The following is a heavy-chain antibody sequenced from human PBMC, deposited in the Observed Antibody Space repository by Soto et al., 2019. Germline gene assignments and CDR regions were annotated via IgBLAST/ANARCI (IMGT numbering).Heavy chain of an antibody. Sequence: SETLSLTCTVSGGSISSYYWSWIRQPPGKGLEWIGYIYYSGSTNYNPSLKSRVTISVDTSKDQFSLKLSSVTAADTAVYYCARDVASDYDFWSGTNNWFDPWGQGTLVTVSS. V-gene: IGHV4-59*01. CDR2: IYYSGST. CDR3: ARDVASDYDFWSGTNNWFDP. J-gene: IGHJ5*02. CDR1: GGSISSYY. D-gene: IGHD3-3*01.